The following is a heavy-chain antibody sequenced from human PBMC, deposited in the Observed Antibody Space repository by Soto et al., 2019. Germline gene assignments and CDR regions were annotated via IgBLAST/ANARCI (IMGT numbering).Heavy chain of an antibody. V-gene: IGHV1-8*01. CDR2: MNPNNGNT. CDR3: ARGLRFLQSSQLSKSYYKMDV. CDR1: GYTFTSYD. D-gene: IGHD5-18*01. J-gene: IGHJ6*04. Sequence: QVQLVQPGAEVKKPGASVKVSCKAVGYTFTSYDINWVRQATGQGLEWIGWMNPNNGNTEYAERVHGRVTMTTNTSINTAYMELSSLRFEDTAVYYCARGLRFLQSSQLSKSYYKMDVWGKGTTVTVSS.